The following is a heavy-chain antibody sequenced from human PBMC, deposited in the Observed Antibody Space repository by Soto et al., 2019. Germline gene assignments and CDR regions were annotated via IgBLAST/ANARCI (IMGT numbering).Heavy chain of an antibody. CDR1: GYTFTSYD. CDR3: ARVTYYDFWSGYQNSFDY. D-gene: IGHD3-3*01. Sequence: GASVKVSCKASGYTFTSYDINWVRQATGQGLEWMGWMNPNSGNTGYAQKFQGRVTMTRNTSISTAYTELSSLRSEDTAVYYCARVTYYDFWSGYQNSFDYWGQGTLVTVSS. CDR2: MNPNSGNT. J-gene: IGHJ4*02. V-gene: IGHV1-8*01.